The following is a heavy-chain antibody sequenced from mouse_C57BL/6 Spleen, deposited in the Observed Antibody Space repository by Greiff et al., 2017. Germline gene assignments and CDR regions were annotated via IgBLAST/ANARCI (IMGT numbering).Heavy chain of an antibody. J-gene: IGHJ2*01. CDR1: GFTFSDYY. CDR2: INYDGSST. CDR3: ARDREYYFDY. Sequence: DVKLVESEGGLVQPGSSMKLSCTASGFTFSDYYMAWVRQVPEKGLEWVANINYDGSSTYYLDSLKSRFIISGDNAKNILYLQMSSLKSEDTATYYCARDREYYFDYWGQGTTLTVSS. D-gene: IGHD3-1*01. V-gene: IGHV5-16*01.